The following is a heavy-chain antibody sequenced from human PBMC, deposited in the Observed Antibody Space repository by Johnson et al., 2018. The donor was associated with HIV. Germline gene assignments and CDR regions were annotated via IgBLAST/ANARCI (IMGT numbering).Heavy chain of an antibody. CDR1: GFIFRSSA. V-gene: IGHV3-23*04. D-gene: IGHD1-26*01. CDR3: AKDRGSYYFNAFDI. Sequence: VQLVEYGGGVVQPGGSLRLSCAASGFIFRSSAMSWVRQAPGKGLEWVAAISGSGSSTYYADSVKGRFTISRDNSKNTLYLQMNSLRAEDTAVYYCAKDRGSYYFNAFDIWGQGTMVTVSS. J-gene: IGHJ3*02. CDR2: ISGSGSST.